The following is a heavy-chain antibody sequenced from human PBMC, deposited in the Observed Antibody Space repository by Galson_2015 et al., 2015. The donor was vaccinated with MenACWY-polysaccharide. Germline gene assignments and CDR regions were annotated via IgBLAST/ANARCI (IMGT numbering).Heavy chain of an antibody. Sequence: SLRLSCAASGSRFSNSGMHWVRQAPGKGLEWVAVIQYDGSNKVYADSVKGRFTISRYNSKNTVFLEMNTLGVEDTAVYYCAREGSRIVFHAFDIWGQGTMVTVSS. CDR2: IQYDGSNK. CDR1: GSRFSNSG. CDR3: AREGSRIVFHAFDI. J-gene: IGHJ3*02. D-gene: IGHD2-2*01. V-gene: IGHV3-33*01.